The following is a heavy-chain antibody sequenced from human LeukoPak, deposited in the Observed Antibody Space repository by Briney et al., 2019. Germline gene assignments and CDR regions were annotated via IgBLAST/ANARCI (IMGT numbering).Heavy chain of an antibody. CDR3: ARDPNYGDYLENYVDY. CDR2: INPNSGGT. J-gene: IGHJ4*02. Sequence: ASVKVSCKASGYTFTGYYMHWVRQAPGQGLEWMGWINPNSGGTNYAQKFQGWVTMTRDTSISTAYMELSRLRSDDTAVYYCARDPNYGDYLENYVDYWGQGTLVTVSS. V-gene: IGHV1-2*04. D-gene: IGHD4-17*01. CDR1: GYTFTGYY.